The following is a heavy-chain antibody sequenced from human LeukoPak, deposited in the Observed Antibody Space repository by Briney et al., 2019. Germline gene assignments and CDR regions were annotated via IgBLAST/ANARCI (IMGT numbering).Heavy chain of an antibody. Sequence: GGSLRLSCAASGFTVSSNYMSWVRQAPGKGLEWVSVVYSGGSTYYADSVKGRFTISRDNSKNTLYLQMNGLRVDDTAVYYCARVGSYYDMDVWGQGTTVTVSS. D-gene: IGHD3-10*01. CDR2: VYSGGST. V-gene: IGHV3-53*01. CDR3: ARVGSYYDMDV. J-gene: IGHJ6*02. CDR1: GFTVSSNY.